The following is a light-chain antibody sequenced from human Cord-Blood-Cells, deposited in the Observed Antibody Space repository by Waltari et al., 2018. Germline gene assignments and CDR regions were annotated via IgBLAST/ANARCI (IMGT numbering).Light chain of an antibody. CDR1: QSVSSSY. J-gene: IGKJ1*01. Sequence: EIVLTQSTGTLSLSPGARATLSCRASQSVSSSYLAWYQQKPGQAPRLLIYGASSRATGIPDRFSGSGSGTDFTLTISRLEPVDFAVYYCQQYGSSPRTFGQGTKVEIK. V-gene: IGKV3-20*01. CDR3: QQYGSSPRT. CDR2: GAS.